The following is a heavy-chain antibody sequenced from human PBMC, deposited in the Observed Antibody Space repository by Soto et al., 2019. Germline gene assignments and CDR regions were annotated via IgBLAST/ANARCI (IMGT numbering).Heavy chain of an antibody. Sequence: QVQLVQSGAEVKKPGSSVKVSCKASGGTFSSYAISWVRQAPGQGLEWMGGIIPIFGTANYALKFQGRVTITADNSTSTANMELSSLRADDTAVYYCAPERGHGGGDCYPTWFDPWGQGTLVTVSS. J-gene: IGHJ5*02. CDR1: GGTFSSYA. CDR3: APERGHGGGDCYPTWFDP. CDR2: IIPIFGTA. D-gene: IGHD2-21*02. V-gene: IGHV1-69*06.